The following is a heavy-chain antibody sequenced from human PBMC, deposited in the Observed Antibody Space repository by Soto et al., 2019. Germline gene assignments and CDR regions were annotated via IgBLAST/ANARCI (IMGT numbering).Heavy chain of an antibody. CDR2: IYWDDDK. CDR3: AHAGDYDLLTFDH. D-gene: IGHD4-17*01. J-gene: IGHJ4*02. CDR1: GFSLSTYHMG. Sequence: QITLKESGPTLVRPAQTLTLTCDFSGFSLSTYHMGVAWIRQPPGKALEWLALIYWDDDKRYSASLKDRLAISKGTSSNQVGLTTTNVDPGDTATYFCAHAGDYDLLTFDHWGPGTLVTVSS. V-gene: IGHV2-5*02.